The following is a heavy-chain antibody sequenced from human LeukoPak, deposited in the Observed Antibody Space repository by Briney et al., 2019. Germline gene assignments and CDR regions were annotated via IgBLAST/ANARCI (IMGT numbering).Heavy chain of an antibody. V-gene: IGHV4-59*01. Sequence: SETLSLTCTVSGASLSTYYWTWIRQPPGKGLEWVGYINSNGRTNYNPSLMSRVTISIATSKHQFSLKLNSVTATDTAIYYCARESNSGWYTGGVDHWGPGTLVTVSS. J-gene: IGHJ4*02. CDR3: ARESNSGWYTGGVDH. CDR1: GASLSTYY. CDR2: INSNGRT. D-gene: IGHD6-19*01.